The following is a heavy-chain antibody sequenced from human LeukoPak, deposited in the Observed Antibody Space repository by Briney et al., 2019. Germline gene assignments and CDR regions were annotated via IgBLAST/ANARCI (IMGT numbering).Heavy chain of an antibody. CDR3: ARDLGYCSSTSCSDAFDI. Sequence: PGGSLRLSCAASGFTFSSYSMNWVRQAPGKGLEWVSSISSSSSYIYYADSVKGRFTISRDNAKNSLYLKMNSLRAEDTAVYYCARDLGYCSSTSCSDAFDIWGQGTMVTVSS. D-gene: IGHD2-2*01. CDR2: ISSSSSYI. J-gene: IGHJ3*02. V-gene: IGHV3-21*01. CDR1: GFTFSSYS.